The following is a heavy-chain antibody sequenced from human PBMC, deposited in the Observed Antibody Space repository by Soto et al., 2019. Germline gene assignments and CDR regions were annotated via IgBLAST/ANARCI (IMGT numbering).Heavy chain of an antibody. CDR2: ISYDGSNK. CDR1: GFIFSGYA. CDR3: ARGSGGYSYYGVDV. V-gene: IGHV3-30-3*01. Sequence: GWSLRLSCASSGFIFSGYAMHWVRQAPGKGLEWVALISYDGSNKYYADSVKGRFTISRDSSKNTMYLQMNSLRAEDTAVFYCARGSGGYSYYGVDVWGQGTTVTSP. D-gene: IGHD3-16*01. J-gene: IGHJ6*02.